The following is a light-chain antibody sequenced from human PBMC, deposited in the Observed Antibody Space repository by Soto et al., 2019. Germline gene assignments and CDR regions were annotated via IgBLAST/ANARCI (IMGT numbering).Light chain of an antibody. J-gene: IGKJ1*01. CDR2: KVS. Sequence: DVVMTQSPLSLPVTLGQPASISCRSSQSLVYSDGNTYLNWYQQRPGHSPRRLLYKVSNRDSGVPDRFSGSGSGTDFTLKISRVEAEDVGVYYCKQGTHWPWTFGQGTKVEIK. CDR1: QSLVYSDGNTY. CDR3: KQGTHWPWT. V-gene: IGKV2-30*01.